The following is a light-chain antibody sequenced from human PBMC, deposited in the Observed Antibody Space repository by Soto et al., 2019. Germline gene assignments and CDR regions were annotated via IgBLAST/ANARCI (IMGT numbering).Light chain of an antibody. CDR1: QSVSSSY. CDR2: GAS. CDR3: QQYGSSRT. Sequence: EIVLTQSPFTLSLSPGERATLSCMASQSVSSSYLAWYQQKPGQAPRLLIYGASSRATGIPDRFSGSGSGTDFTLTISRLEPEDFAVYYCQQYGSSRTFGQGTRWIS. V-gene: IGKV3-20*01. J-gene: IGKJ1*01.